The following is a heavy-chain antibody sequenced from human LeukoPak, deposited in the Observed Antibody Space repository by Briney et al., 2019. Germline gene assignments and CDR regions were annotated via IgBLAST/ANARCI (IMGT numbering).Heavy chain of an antibody. CDR1: GFTFSIYS. Sequence: GGSLGLSCAASGFTFSIYSMNWVRQAPGKGLEWVSSISSASGYTYSADSVKGRFTISRDNAKNSLYLQLNSLRAEDTAVYYCARDYSDTGSFDIWGQGTMVTVSS. V-gene: IGHV3-21*06. CDR3: ARDYSDTGSFDI. CDR2: ISSASGYT. D-gene: IGHD2-21*01. J-gene: IGHJ3*02.